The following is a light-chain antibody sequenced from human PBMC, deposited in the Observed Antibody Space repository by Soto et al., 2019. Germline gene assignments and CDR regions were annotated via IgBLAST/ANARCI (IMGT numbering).Light chain of an antibody. CDR3: QQYSSNSA. Sequence: EIVLTQSPATLSLSPRERATLSCRASQSVSSYYLAWYQQKPGQAPRLLIYAASSRATGIPDRFSGSGSGTEFTLTITSLQPDDFATYYCQQYSSNSAFGPGTKVDIK. V-gene: IGKV3-20*01. J-gene: IGKJ1*01. CDR2: AAS. CDR1: QSVSSYY.